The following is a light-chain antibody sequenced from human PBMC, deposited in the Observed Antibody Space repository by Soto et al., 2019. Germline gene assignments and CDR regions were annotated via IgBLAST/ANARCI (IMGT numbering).Light chain of an antibody. CDR2: ENN. CDR1: SSNIGNNY. J-gene: IGLJ1*01. V-gene: IGLV1-51*02. CDR3: GTWDSSLSAYV. Sequence: QSALTQPPSVSAAPGQKVTISCSGSSSNIGNNYVSWYQQLPGTAPKLLIYENNKRPSGIPDRFSGSKSGTSATLGITGLQTGDEADYYCGTWDSSLSAYVXGTGTKVTVL.